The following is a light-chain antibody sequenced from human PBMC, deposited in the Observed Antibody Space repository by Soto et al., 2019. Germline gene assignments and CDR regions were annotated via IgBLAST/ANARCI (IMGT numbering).Light chain of an antibody. V-gene: IGKV1-5*01. Sequence: IQLTQSPSSLSASVGARVTIPCRASQTISSWLAWYQQKPGKAPKLLISAASSLQSGVPSRFSGSGSGTEFTLTISSLQPDDFATYYCQHYNSYSEAFGQGTKVDIK. J-gene: IGKJ1*01. CDR3: QHYNSYSEA. CDR2: AAS. CDR1: QTISSW.